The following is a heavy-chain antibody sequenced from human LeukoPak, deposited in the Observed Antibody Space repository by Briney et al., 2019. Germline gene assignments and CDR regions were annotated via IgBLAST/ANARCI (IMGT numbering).Heavy chain of an antibody. CDR1: GGSMTRGDYY. Sequence: SDPLTLTSTVSGGSMTRGDYYWSWIRPPPGTGLEWIGYIYYSGSTYYNPSLKSRVTISVDTSKNQFSLKLSSVTAADTAVYYCARVNYDSRDFDYWGQGTLVTVSS. CDR2: IYYSGST. D-gene: IGHD3-22*01. V-gene: IGHV4-30-4*02. J-gene: IGHJ4*02. CDR3: ARVNYDSRDFDY.